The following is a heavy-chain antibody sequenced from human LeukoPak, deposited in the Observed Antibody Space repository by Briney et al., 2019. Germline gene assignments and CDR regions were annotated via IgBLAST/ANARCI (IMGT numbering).Heavy chain of an antibody. CDR3: ARAEASRSSGKILGY. CDR1: GYTFTSYD. D-gene: IGHD1-26*01. J-gene: IGHJ4*02. Sequence: ASVKVSCKASGYTFTSYDINWVRQATGQGPEWMGWMNPNSGNTGYAEKFQGRVTMTRNTSISTAYMELSSPTSEDTAVYYCARAEASRSSGKILGYWGQGTLVTVSS. V-gene: IGHV1-8*01. CDR2: MNPNSGNT.